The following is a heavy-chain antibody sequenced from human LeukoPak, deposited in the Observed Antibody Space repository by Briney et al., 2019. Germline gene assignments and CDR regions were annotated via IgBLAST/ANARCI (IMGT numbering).Heavy chain of an antibody. CDR2: IYTSGST. Sequence: SETLSLTCTVSGASISSYYWSWIRQPAGKGLEWIGRIYTSGSTNYNPSLKSRVTMSVDTSKNQFSLKLSSVTAADTAVYYCARDIGSSSRYYYGMDVWGQGTTVTVSS. V-gene: IGHV4-4*07. D-gene: IGHD6-6*01. J-gene: IGHJ6*02. CDR3: ARDIGSSSRYYYGMDV. CDR1: GASISSYY.